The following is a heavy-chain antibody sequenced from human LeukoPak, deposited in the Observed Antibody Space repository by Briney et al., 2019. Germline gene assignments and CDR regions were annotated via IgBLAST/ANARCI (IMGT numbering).Heavy chain of an antibody. CDR2: IYYSGTT. CDR3: ARDGEMATIENYFEY. V-gene: IGHV4-39*07. CDR1: GGSISSSSYY. D-gene: IGHD5-24*01. Sequence: SETLSLTCTVSGGSISSSSYYWGWIRQPPGKGLEWIGSIYYSGTTHYNPSLKSRFTISVDTTKNQFSMKLSSVTAADTAVYFCARDGEMATIENYFEYWGQGTLVTVSS. J-gene: IGHJ4*02.